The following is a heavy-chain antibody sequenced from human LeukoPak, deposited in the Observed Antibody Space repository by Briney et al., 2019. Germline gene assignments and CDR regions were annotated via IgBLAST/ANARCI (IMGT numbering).Heavy chain of an antibody. D-gene: IGHD6-13*01. CDR2: ISSSSTYI. Sequence: KPGGSLRPSCGASGFTFSSYSMNWVRQAPGKGLEWVSSISSSSTYIYYADSVKGRFTISRDNAKKSLHLQMNSLRDEDTAVYYCAKAGDGVYSSWYYDYWGQGALVTVSS. CDR3: AKAGDGVYSSWYYDY. CDR1: GFTFSSYS. V-gene: IGHV3-21*01. J-gene: IGHJ4*02.